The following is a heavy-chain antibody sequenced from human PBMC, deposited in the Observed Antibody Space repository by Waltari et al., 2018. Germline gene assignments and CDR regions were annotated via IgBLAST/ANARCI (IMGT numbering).Heavy chain of an antibody. CDR3: ARDALFRYYMDV. CDR2: ISSSSSTI. V-gene: IGHV3-48*04. Sequence: VQLVQSGAEVKKPGASVKVSCKASGFTFSSYSLNWVRQAPGKGLDWVSYISSSSSTINDADYVKGRFTISRDNAKNSLDLQMNSLRAEDTAVYYCARDALFRYYMDVWGKGTTVTVSS. J-gene: IGHJ6*03. CDR1: GFTFSSYS. D-gene: IGHD3-10*01.